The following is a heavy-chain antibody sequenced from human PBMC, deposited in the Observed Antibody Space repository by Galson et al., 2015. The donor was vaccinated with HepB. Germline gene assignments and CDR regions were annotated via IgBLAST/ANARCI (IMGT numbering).Heavy chain of an antibody. V-gene: IGHV1-3*01. CDR2: INAGNGNT. CDR1: GYTFTSYA. D-gene: IGHD5-24*01. Sequence: SVKVSCKASGYTFTSYAMHWVRQAPGQRLEWMGWINAGNGNTKYSQKFQGRVTITRDTSASTAYMELSSLRSEDTAVYYCARGRDGYNYDTPFDYWGQGTLVTVSS. J-gene: IGHJ4*02. CDR3: ARGRDGYNYDTPFDY.